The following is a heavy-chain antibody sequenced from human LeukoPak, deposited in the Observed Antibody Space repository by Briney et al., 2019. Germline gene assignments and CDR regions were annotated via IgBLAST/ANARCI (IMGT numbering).Heavy chain of an antibody. Sequence: GGSLRLSCAASGCTLSSYAMSWVRQAPGKGLEWVSAISGSGGSTYYADSVKGRFTISRDNSKNTLYLQMNSLRAEDTAVYYSAKVLGHPHLIVVVIRSFNAFDIWGQGTMVTVSS. J-gene: IGHJ3*02. CDR1: GCTLSSYA. CDR2: ISGSGGST. V-gene: IGHV3-23*01. CDR3: AKVLGHPHLIVVVIRSFNAFDI. D-gene: IGHD3-22*01.